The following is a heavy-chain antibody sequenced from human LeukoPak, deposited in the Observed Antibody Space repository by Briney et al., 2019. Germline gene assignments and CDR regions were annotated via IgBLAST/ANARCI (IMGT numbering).Heavy chain of an antibody. CDR2: ISGSGGST. CDR1: GFTFSSYA. J-gene: IGHJ6*02. Sequence: GGSLRLSCAASGFTFSSYAMSWVRQAPGKGLEWVSAISGSGGSTHYADSVKGRFTISRDNSKNTLYLQMNSLRAEDTAVYYCAKYSRASYYYDSSGYQRYGYYYGMDVWGQGTTVTVSS. V-gene: IGHV3-23*01. CDR3: AKYSRASYYYDSSGYQRYGYYYGMDV. D-gene: IGHD3-22*01.